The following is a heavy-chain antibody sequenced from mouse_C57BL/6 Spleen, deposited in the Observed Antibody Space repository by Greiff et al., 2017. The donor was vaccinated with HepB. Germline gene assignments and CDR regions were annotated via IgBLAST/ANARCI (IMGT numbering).Heavy chain of an antibody. CDR2: IYPGDGDT. CDR3: AREGDYGYDWGY. CDR1: GYAFSSSW. J-gene: IGHJ2*01. D-gene: IGHD2-2*01. Sequence: QVQLQQSGPELVKPGASVKISCKASGYAFSSSWMNWVKQRPGKGLEWIGRIYPGDGDTNYNGKFKGKATLTADKSSSTAYMQLSSLTSEDSAVYFCAREGDYGYDWGYWGQGTTLTVSS. V-gene: IGHV1-82*01.